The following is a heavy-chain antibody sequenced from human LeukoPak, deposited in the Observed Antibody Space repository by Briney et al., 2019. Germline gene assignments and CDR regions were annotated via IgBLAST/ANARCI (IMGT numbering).Heavy chain of an antibody. V-gene: IGHV4-39*07. CDR1: GGSISSNNYF. D-gene: IGHD2-8*01. Sequence: PSETLSLTCSVSGGSISSNNYFWGWIRQPPGKGLEWLGAISSTGITDYNPALKSRVTISVDTSKNQFSLKLSSVTAADTAFYYCARDPYCSNGVCYAFDIWAKGQWSPSLQ. CDR2: ISSTGIT. J-gene: IGHJ3*02. CDR3: ARDPYCSNGVCYAFDI.